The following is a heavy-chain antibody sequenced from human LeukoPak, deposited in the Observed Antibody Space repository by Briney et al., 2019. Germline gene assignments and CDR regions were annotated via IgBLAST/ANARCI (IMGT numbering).Heavy chain of an antibody. D-gene: IGHD4-23*01. V-gene: IGHV5-51*01. CDR1: GNSFTSYW. CDR3: ARYRAKVVTTDAFDI. CDR2: IYPGDSDT. J-gene: IGHJ3*02. Sequence: LGESLKISCKGSGNSFTSYWIGWVRQMPGKGLEWMGIIYPGDSDTRYSPSFQGQVTISADKSISTAYLQWSSLKASDTAMYYCARYRAKVVTTDAFDIWGQGTMVTVSS.